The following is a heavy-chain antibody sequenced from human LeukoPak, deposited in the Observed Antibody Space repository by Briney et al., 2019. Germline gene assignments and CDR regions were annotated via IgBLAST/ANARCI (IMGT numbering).Heavy chain of an antibody. J-gene: IGHJ3*02. V-gene: IGHV1-2*02. Sequence: ASVKVSCKASGYTFTGYYMHWVRQAPGQGLEWMGWINPNSGGTNYAQKFQGRVTMTRDTSISTAYMELSRLRSDDTAVYYCARFYYGDYETNNAFDIWGQGTMVTVSS. D-gene: IGHD4-17*01. CDR3: ARFYYGDYETNNAFDI. CDR2: INPNSGGT. CDR1: GYTFTGYY.